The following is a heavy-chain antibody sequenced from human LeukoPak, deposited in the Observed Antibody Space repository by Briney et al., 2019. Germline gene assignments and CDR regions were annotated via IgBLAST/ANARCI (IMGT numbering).Heavy chain of an antibody. V-gene: IGHV4-59*01. CDR3: ARAGIMATTPFGY. D-gene: IGHD5-24*01. CDR1: GGSISSNY. Sequence: SQTLSLTCTVSGGSISSNYWSWIRQPPGKGLEWLGYIFYTGSTNYNPSLKSRVTISVDTSKNQFSLRLSSVTAADAAVYYCARAGIMATTPFGYWGQGTLVSVSS. CDR2: IFYTGST. J-gene: IGHJ4*02.